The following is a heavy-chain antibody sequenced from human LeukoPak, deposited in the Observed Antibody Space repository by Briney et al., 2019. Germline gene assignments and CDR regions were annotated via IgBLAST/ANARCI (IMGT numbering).Heavy chain of an antibody. J-gene: IGHJ4*02. Sequence: PGGSLRLSCAASGFTFSSYGMHSVRQAPGKGLEWVAFIRYDGSNKYYADSVKGRFTISRDNSKNTLYLQMNSLRAEDTAVYYCAKSRHMVRGVTPFDYWGQGTLVTVSS. D-gene: IGHD3-10*01. CDR2: IRYDGSNK. CDR1: GFTFSSYG. CDR3: AKSRHMVRGVTPFDY. V-gene: IGHV3-30*02.